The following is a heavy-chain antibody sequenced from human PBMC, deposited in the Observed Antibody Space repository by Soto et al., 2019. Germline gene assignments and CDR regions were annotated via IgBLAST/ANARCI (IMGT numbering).Heavy chain of an antibody. V-gene: IGHV3-23*01. J-gene: IGHJ4*02. CDR1: GFTFSSYA. CDR2: ISGSGGNT. Sequence: GGSLRLSCAASGFTFSSYAMSWVRQAPGKGLEWVSGISGSGGNTYYADSVKGRFTISRDNAKNTLDLQMNSLRAEDTALYYCAKTRGYSSSLLDYWGQGTLVTVSS. CDR3: AKTRGYSSSLLDY. D-gene: IGHD6-19*01.